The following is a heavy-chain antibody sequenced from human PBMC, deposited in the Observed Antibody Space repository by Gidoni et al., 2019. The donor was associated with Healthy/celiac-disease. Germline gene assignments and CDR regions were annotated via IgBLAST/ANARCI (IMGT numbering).Heavy chain of an antibody. CDR1: GFSLSTSGVG. J-gene: IGHJ5*02. Sequence: QITLKESGPTLVKPTQTLTLTCPFSGFSLSTSGVGVGWIRQPPGKALEWLALIYWNDDKRYSPSLKSRLTITKDTSKNQVVLTMTNMDPVDTATYYCAHSRDYDFWSGYSTDWFDPWGQGTLVTVSS. D-gene: IGHD3-3*01. V-gene: IGHV2-5*01. CDR3: AHSRDYDFWSGYSTDWFDP. CDR2: IYWNDDK.